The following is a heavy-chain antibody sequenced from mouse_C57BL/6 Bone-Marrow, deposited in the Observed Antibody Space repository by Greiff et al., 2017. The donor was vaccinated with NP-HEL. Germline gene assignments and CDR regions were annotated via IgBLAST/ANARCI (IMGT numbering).Heavy chain of an antibody. CDR3: VRYGNYGY. Sequence: EADGGLVQPKGSLKLSCAASGFSFNTYAMNWVRQAPGKGLEWVARIRSKSNNYATYYADSVKDRFTISRDDSESMLYLQMNNLKTEDTAMYYCVRYGNYGYWGQGTLVTVSA. V-gene: IGHV10-1*01. D-gene: IGHD2-10*02. CDR1: GFSFNTYA. CDR2: IRSKSNNYAT. J-gene: IGHJ3*01.